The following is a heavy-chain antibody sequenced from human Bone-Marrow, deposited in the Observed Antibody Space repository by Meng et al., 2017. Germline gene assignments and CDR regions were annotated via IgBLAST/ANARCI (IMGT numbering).Heavy chain of an antibody. CDR3: ARNDKLKYCSGGSCYGYFDY. J-gene: IGHJ4*02. D-gene: IGHD2-15*01. Sequence: GESLKISCAASGFTFSSYEMNWVRQAPGKGPEWVSYISSSGSTIYYADSVKGRFTISRDNAKNSLYMQMNSLRAEDTAVYYCARNDKLKYCSGGSCYGYFDYWGQGTLVTVSS. CDR1: GFTFSSYE. V-gene: IGHV3-48*03. CDR2: ISSSGSTI.